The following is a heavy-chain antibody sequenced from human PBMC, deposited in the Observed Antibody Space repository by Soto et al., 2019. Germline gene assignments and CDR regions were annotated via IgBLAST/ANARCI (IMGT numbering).Heavy chain of an antibody. V-gene: IGHV3-30*18. J-gene: IGHJ4*02. Sequence: PGGSLRLSCAASGFPFSSYGMHWVRQAPGKGLEWVAVISYDGSNKYYADSVKGRFTISRDNSKNTLYLQMNSLRAEDTAVYYCAKELYDSSGYYFDYWGQGTLVTVSS. D-gene: IGHD3-22*01. CDR2: ISYDGSNK. CDR1: GFPFSSYG. CDR3: AKELYDSSGYYFDY.